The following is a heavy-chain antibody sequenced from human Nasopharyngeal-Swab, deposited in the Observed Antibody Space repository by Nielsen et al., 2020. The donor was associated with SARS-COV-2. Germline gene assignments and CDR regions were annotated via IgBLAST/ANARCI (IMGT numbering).Heavy chain of an antibody. V-gene: IGHV4-31*03. CDR1: GGSISSGGYY. CDR2: IYYSGST. D-gene: IGHD3-3*01. Sequence: SETLSLTCTVSGGSISSGGYYWSWIRQHPGKGLEWIGYIYYSGSTYYNPSLKSRVTISVVTSKNQFSLKLSSVTAADTAVYYCARDSLKVGVVIPYYYYGMDVWGQGTTVTVSS. CDR3: ARDSLKVGVVIPYYYYGMDV. J-gene: IGHJ6*02.